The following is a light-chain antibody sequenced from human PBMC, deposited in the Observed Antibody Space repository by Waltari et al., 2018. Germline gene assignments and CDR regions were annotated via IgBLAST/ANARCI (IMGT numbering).Light chain of an antibody. CDR2: EVS. CDR3: SSYTSSSTLVV. J-gene: IGLJ2*01. Sequence: QSALTQPASVSGSPGQSITISCTGTSSDVGGYNYVSWYQQHPGKAPKLMIYEVSNLPSGVSNRFSVAKSGNTASLTISGLQAEDEADYYCSSYTSSSTLVVFGGGTKLTVL. CDR1: SSDVGGYNY. V-gene: IGLV2-14*01.